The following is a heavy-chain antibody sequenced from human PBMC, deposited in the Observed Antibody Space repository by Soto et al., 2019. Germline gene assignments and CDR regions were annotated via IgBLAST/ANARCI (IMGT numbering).Heavy chain of an antibody. J-gene: IGHJ5*02. CDR1: GYTFTSYG. CDR3: ARASSTKYCGGDCLNWFDP. CDR2: ISAYNGNT. D-gene: IGHD2-21*02. Sequence: ASVKVSCKASGYTFTSYGISWVRQAPGQGLEWMGWISAYNGNTNYAQKLQGRVTMTTDTSTSTAYMELRSLRSDDTAVYYCARASSTKYCGGDCLNWFDPGGQGSLVPVSS. V-gene: IGHV1-18*04.